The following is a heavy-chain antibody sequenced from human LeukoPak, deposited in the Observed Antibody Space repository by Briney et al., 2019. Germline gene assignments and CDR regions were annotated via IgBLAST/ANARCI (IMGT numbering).Heavy chain of an antibody. CDR1: GIDFKVYE. CDR3: ARDPRTMVRGGMDV. Sequence: GRSLRLSCVASGIDFKVYEMHWVRQAPGKGLEWVAVISYDGSNKYYADSVKGRFTISRDNSKNTLYLQMNSLRAEDTAVYYCARDPRTMVRGGMDVWGQGTTVTVSS. D-gene: IGHD3-10*01. V-gene: IGHV3-30-3*01. CDR2: ISYDGSNK. J-gene: IGHJ6*02.